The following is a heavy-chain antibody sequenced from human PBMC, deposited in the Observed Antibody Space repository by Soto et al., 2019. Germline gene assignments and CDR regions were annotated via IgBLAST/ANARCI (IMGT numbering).Heavy chain of an antibody. CDR2: IKSKTDGGTT. V-gene: IGHV3-15*01. J-gene: IGHJ4*02. Sequence: PGGPLRLSCVACGFTFSNAWMSWVRQAPGKGLEWVGRIKSKTDGGTTDYAAPVKGRFTISRDDSKNTLYLQMNSLKTEDTAVYYCTTGRDIVVLRGLVVPFDYWGQGTLVTVSS. CDR3: TTGRDIVVLRGLVVPFDY. CDR1: GFTFSNAW. D-gene: IGHD2-15*01.